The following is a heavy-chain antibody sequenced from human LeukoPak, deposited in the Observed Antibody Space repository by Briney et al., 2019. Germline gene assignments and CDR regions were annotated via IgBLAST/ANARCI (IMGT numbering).Heavy chain of an antibody. D-gene: IGHD5-18*01. V-gene: IGHV3-33*01. J-gene: IGHJ4*02. CDR3: ARYTLYSYGSPYYFDY. Sequence: TGGSLRLSCAASGFTFSSYGMHWVRQAPGKGLEWVAVIWYDGSNKYYADSVKGRFTISRDNSKNTLYLQMNSLRAEDTAAYYCARYTLYSYGSPYYFDYWGQGALVTVSS. CDR2: IWYDGSNK. CDR1: GFTFSSYG.